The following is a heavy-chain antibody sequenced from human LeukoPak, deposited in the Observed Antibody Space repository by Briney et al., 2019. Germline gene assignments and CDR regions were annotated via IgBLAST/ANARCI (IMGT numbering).Heavy chain of an antibody. V-gene: IGHV3-48*02. Sequence: GGSLRLSCVSSGFIFSDYSMNWVRQAPGKGLEWISYITASSDNINYADSVGGRFTTSRDNAKNSLYLQMNSLRDDDTAIYYCARGAHRGAWLIDYWGQGTLVTVSS. CDR3: ARGAHRGAWLIDY. D-gene: IGHD3-16*01. CDR1: GFIFSDYS. J-gene: IGHJ4*02. CDR2: ITASSDNI.